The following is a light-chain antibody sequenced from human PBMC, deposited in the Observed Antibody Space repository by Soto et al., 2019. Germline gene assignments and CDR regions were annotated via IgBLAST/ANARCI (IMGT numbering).Light chain of an antibody. CDR2: EVS. V-gene: IGLV2-8*01. J-gene: IGLJ1*01. CDR3: SSFAGRTPYV. CDR1: SSDVGGYND. Sequence: QSVLTQPPSASGSPGQSVTISCTGTSSDVGGYNDVSWYQQHPGKAPKLIIYEVSKRPSGVPDRFSGSKSGNTASLTVSGLQAEDEADYYCSSFAGRTPYVFGTGTKATV.